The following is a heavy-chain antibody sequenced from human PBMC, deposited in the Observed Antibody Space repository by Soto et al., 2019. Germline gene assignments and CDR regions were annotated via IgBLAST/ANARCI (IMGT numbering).Heavy chain of an antibody. CDR2: ISGSGGST. CDR1: GFTFSSYA. V-gene: IGHV3-23*01. J-gene: IGHJ6*02. Sequence: GGSLRLSCAASGFTFSSYAMSWVRQAPGKGLEWVSAISGSGGSTYYADSVKGRFTISRDNSKNTLYLQMNSLRAEDTAVYYCAKGTHSSGWYYYYYGMDVWGQGTTVTVSS. D-gene: IGHD6-19*01. CDR3: AKGTHSSGWYYYYYGMDV.